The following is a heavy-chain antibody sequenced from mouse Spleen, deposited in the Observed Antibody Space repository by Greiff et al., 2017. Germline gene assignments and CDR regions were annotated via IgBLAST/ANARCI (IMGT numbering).Heavy chain of an antibody. CDR3: ARGGYYSYDATSPWFAY. CDR1: GYTFTSYW. D-gene: IGHD2-12*01. Sequence: QVQLQQPGAELVRPGSSVKLSCKASGYTFTSYWMDWVKQRPGQGLEWIGNIYPSDSETHYNQKFKDKATLTVDKSSSTAYMQLSSLTSEDSAVYYCARGGYYSYDATSPWFAYWGQGTLVTVSA. CDR2: IYPSDSET. V-gene: IGHV1-61*01. J-gene: IGHJ3*01.